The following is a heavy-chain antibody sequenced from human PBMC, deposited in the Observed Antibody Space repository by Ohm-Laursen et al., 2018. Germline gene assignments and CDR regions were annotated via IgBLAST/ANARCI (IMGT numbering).Heavy chain of an antibody. CDR3: ARDFGWGWDY. J-gene: IGHJ4*02. V-gene: IGHV3-7*01. D-gene: IGHD6-19*01. CDR1: GLTFSNFW. Sequence: SLRLSCTAPGLTFSNFWMSWVRQAPGKGLEWLANIAPDGGAKYYVDSVKGRFTMSRDNTKSSLYLQMYGLRAEDTAVYYCARDFGWGWDYWGQGSLVTVSS. CDR2: IAPDGGAK.